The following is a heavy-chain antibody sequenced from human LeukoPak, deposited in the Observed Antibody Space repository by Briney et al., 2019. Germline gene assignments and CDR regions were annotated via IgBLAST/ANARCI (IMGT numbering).Heavy chain of an antibody. J-gene: IGHJ4*02. CDR2: ISHDGRTK. CDR1: GFNFDNFA. D-gene: IGHD5-24*01. Sequence: GGSLTLACVVSGFNFDNFAMHWVGQPLGKGLEGVAVISHDGRTKYYADSMKGRITISRDNSKNTLFLQMNNLRSEDTAVYFCARPSPPGDGYNPPDHWGQGTLVTVSS. CDR3: ARPSPPGDGYNPPDH. V-gene: IGHV3-30*04.